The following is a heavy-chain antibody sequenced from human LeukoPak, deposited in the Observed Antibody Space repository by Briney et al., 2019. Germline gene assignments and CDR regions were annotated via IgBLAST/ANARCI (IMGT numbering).Heavy chain of an antibody. CDR3: ARAAFRAAAPVDY. V-gene: IGHV1-2*02. D-gene: IGHD6-13*01. CDR2: INPNSGGT. CDR1: GYTFTGYY. J-gene: IGHJ4*02. Sequence: GASVKVSCKASGYTFTGYYMHWVRQAPGQGLEWMGWINPNSGGTNYAQKFQGRVTMTRDTSISTAYTELSRLRSDDTAVHYCARAAFRAAAPVDYWGQGTLVTVSS.